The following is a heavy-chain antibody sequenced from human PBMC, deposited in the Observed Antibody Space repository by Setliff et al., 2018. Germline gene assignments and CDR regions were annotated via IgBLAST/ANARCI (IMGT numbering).Heavy chain of an antibody. CDR3: ARELKDSNSWLSFDP. D-gene: IGHD2-2*01. J-gene: IGHJ5*02. Sequence: GGSLRLSCAASGFTVSRTYVSWVRQAPGKGLEWVSLIYSSTGTFYADSVKGRFTMSRDNSKNTLYLQMTSLRPEDTAVYYCARELKDSNSWLSFDPWGQGTLVTVS. V-gene: IGHV3-66*03. CDR1: GFTVSRTY. CDR2: IYSSTGT.